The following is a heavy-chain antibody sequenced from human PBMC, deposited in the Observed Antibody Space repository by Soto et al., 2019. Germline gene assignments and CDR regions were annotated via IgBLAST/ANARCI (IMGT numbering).Heavy chain of an antibody. Sequence: PGGSLRLSCAASGFTFSSFGMNWVRQAPGTGLEWVALIWYDGSNKYYVDSVKGRFTVSRDNSKNTVYLQMNSLRAEDTAVYYCARDDIAVRPGWFDPWGQGTLVTVSS. CDR3: ARDDIAVRPGWFDP. V-gene: IGHV3-33*01. CDR2: IWYDGSNK. CDR1: GFTFSSFG. D-gene: IGHD6-6*01. J-gene: IGHJ5*02.